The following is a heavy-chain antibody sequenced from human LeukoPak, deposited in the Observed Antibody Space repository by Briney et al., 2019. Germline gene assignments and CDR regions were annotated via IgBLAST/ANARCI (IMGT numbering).Heavy chain of an antibody. Sequence: GGSLRLSCAASGFTFNTYSMDWVRQAPGKGLEWVSSISSGSSYIHCADSVRGRFSISRDNAKSSLYLQMNSLRVEDTAVYYCVRDWTGLKNYFDYWGQGTLVTVSS. CDR3: VRDWTGLKNYFDY. V-gene: IGHV3-21*01. J-gene: IGHJ4*02. CDR1: GFTFNTYS. D-gene: IGHD3/OR15-3a*01. CDR2: ISSGSSYI.